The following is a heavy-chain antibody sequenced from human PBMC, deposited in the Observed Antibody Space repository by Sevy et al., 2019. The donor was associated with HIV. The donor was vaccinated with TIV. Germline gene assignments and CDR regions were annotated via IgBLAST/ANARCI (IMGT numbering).Heavy chain of an antibody. J-gene: IGHJ4*02. D-gene: IGHD1-20*01. Sequence: GGSLRLSCAASGYIFSGYVMSWVRQAPGKGLEWISHISASGGSTYYADSVEGRFTISRDNSRNTVYLEMNSLRAEDTAVYYCTNRGVVIITGFEFWGQGTLVTVSS. V-gene: IGHV3-23*01. CDR1: GYIFSGYV. CDR3: TNRGVVIITGFEF. CDR2: ISASGGST.